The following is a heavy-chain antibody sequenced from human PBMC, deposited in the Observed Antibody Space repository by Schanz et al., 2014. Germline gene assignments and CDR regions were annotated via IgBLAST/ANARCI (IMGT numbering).Heavy chain of an antibody. J-gene: IGHJ4*02. CDR3: ARGSPENMIRGELDY. D-gene: IGHD3-10*01. V-gene: IGHV1-69*04. CDR1: GYTFTDYG. Sequence: QVQLVQSGGEMKKPGASVKVSCKASGYTFTDYGLSWVRQAPGQGLEWMGRIIPILGIATYAQKFRGAVTLTTDTSTDTAYLELTSLRSEDTAVYYCARGSPENMIRGELDYWGQGTLVTVSS. CDR2: IIPILGIA.